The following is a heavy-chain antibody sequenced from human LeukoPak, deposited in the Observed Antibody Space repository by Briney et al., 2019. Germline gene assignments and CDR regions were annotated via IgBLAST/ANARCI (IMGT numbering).Heavy chain of an antibody. CDR2: ISSGSSYI. J-gene: IGHJ4*02. D-gene: IGHD3-10*01. V-gene: IGHV3-21*01. CDR3: ARYYYGSGSPDY. Sequence: GGSLRLSCAASGFTFSSYSMNWVRQAPGKGLEWVSSISSGSSYIYYADSVKGRFTISRDNAKNSLYLQMNSLRAEDTAVYYCARYYYGSGSPDYWGQGTLVTVSS. CDR1: GFTFSSYS.